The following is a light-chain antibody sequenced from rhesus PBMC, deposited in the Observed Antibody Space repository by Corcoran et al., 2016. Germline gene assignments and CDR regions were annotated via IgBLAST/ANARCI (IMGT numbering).Light chain of an antibody. Sequence: DIQLTQSPSSLSASVGDTVTITCRASQRITSWLDWYQQKPGKAPKLLIFKASSLQRGVPSRFSGSGSGTDFTHTISSLQPEDFATYYCLQYSSSPYSFGQGTKVEIK. V-gene: IGKV1-22*01. CDR1: QRITSW. CDR3: LQYSSSPYS. CDR2: KAS. J-gene: IGKJ2*01.